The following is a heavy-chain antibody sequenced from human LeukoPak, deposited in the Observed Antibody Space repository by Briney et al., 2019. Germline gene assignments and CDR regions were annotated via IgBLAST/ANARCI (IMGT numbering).Heavy chain of an antibody. CDR3: ENGIRYAFDY. J-gene: IGHJ4*02. Sequence: PGGSLRLSCATSGFSFTDYPMNWVRQAPGKGLEWISNIRTTAEGAKYAYYADSVKGRVTISRDDGKNTLYLHMNSLRDDDTVVYYGENGIRYAFDYWGQGILVTVSS. D-gene: IGHD3-9*01. CDR2: IRTTAEGAKYA. CDR1: GFSFTDYP. V-gene: IGHV3-48*02.